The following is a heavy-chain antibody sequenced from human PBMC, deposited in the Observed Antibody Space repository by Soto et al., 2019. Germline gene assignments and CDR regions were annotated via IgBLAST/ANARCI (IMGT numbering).Heavy chain of an antibody. Sequence: GGSLRLSCAASGFTFSSYAMSWVRQAPGKGLEWVSAISGSGGSTYYADSVKGRFTISRDNSKNTLYLQMNSLRAEDTAVYYCAKAGGYYYYYHMDVWGKGTTVTVSS. CDR2: ISGSGGST. CDR1: GFTFSSYA. V-gene: IGHV3-23*01. CDR3: AKAGGYYYYYHMDV. J-gene: IGHJ6*03. D-gene: IGHD3-10*01.